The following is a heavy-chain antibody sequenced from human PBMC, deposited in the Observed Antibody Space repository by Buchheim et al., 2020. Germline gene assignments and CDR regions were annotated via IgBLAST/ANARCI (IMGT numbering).Heavy chain of an antibody. CDR3: ARGGSGSYYSDY. V-gene: IGHV3-30-3*01. D-gene: IGHD1-26*01. CDR2: ISYDGSNK. J-gene: IGHJ4*02. Sequence: QVQLVESGGGVVQPGRSLRLSCAASGFTFSSYAMHWVRQAPGKGLEWVAVISYDGSNKYYADSVKGRFTISRANSKNTLYLQMNSLRAEDTAVYYCARGGSGSYYSDYWGQGTL. CDR1: GFTFSSYA.